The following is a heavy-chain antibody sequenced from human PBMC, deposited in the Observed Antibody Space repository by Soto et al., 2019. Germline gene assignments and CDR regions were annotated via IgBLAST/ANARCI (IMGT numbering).Heavy chain of an antibody. CDR2: IGSRGDST. V-gene: IGHV3-23*01. CDR3: AKDLSYGYNSGRAFDS. D-gene: IGHD6-19*01. CDR1: GFTFSSFA. J-gene: IGHJ4*02. Sequence: EVQLLESGGGLVQPGGSLRLSCAASGFTFSSFAMSWVRLAPGKGLEWVSAIGSRGDSTYYADSVTGRFNISRYNSKNTLYLQMNSLRAEDTAVYYFAKDLSYGYNSGRAFDSWGQGALVTVSS.